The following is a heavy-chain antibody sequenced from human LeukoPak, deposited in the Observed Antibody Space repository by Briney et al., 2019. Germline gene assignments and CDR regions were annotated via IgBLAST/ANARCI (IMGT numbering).Heavy chain of an antibody. Sequence: ASLRVSCKTSGYTFTDGHLHWVRQAPGQGLEWMGWVNPNSGGTKYAQKFEGRVTITRDTSISTAYMELRRLTSDGTAVYYCARERFDGFDYWGQGTLVTVSS. CDR3: ARERFDGFDY. J-gene: IGHJ4*02. D-gene: IGHD3-9*01. CDR1: GYTFTDGH. CDR2: VNPNSGGT. V-gene: IGHV1-2*02.